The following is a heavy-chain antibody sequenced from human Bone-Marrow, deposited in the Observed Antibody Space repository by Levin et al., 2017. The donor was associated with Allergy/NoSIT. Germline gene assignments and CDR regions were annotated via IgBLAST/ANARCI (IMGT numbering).Heavy chain of an antibody. CDR3: ARIGIYRYFDY. D-gene: IGHD1-14*01. Sequence: SQTLSLTCTVSGGSIRSYYWSWIRQPAGKGLEWIGRIFPSGTTSYNPSLKSRVTMSVDTSKNHFSLNLNSVTAADTAVYYCARIGIYRYFDYWGQGTLVTASP. J-gene: IGHJ4*02. V-gene: IGHV4-4*07. CDR1: GGSIRSYY. CDR2: IFPSGTT.